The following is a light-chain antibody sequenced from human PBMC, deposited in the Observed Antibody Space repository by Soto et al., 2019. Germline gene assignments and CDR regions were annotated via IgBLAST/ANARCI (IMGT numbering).Light chain of an antibody. CDR1: QGISSY. J-gene: IGKJ4*01. Sequence: IQLTQSPPSLSASVGDRVTITCRASQGISSYLAWYQQKPGKAPKLLIYAASTLQSGVPSRFSGNGSGTDFTLTISSLQPEDFATYYCQQLNSYPLTFGGGTKVGIK. CDR2: AAS. CDR3: QQLNSYPLT. V-gene: IGKV1-9*01.